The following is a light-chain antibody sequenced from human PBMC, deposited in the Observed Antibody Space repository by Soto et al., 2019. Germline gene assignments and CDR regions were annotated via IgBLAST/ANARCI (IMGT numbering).Light chain of an antibody. CDR1: TSNIGDNY. V-gene: IGLV1-51*01. J-gene: IGLJ2*01. CDR3: GTWDSSLSAVV. Sequence: QSVLTQPPAVSAAPGQKLTISCAGTTSNIGDNYVSWYQQVPGAAPKLLMYDNDKRPSGIPDRFSGPKSGTSATLGITGLQTGDEADYYCGTWDSSLSAVVFGGGTKVTVL. CDR2: DND.